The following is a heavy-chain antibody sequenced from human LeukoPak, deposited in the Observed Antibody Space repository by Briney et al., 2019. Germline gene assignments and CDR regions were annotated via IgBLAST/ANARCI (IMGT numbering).Heavy chain of an antibody. CDR3: ARTDYYDSSGYPHDAFDI. V-gene: IGHV1-69*01. D-gene: IGHD3-22*01. CDR1: GGTFSSYA. Sequence: SVTVSCKASGGTFSSYAISWVRQAPGQGLEWMGGIIPIFGTANYAQKFQGRVTITADESTSTAYMELSSLRSEDTAVYYCARTDYYDSSGYPHDAFDIWGQGTMVTVSS. J-gene: IGHJ3*02. CDR2: IIPIFGTA.